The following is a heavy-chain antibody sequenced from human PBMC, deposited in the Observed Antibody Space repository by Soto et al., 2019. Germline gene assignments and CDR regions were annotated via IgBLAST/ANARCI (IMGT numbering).Heavy chain of an antibody. D-gene: IGHD1-1*01. CDR2: ISSDGSHK. CDR1: GFTFSNYA. J-gene: IGHJ6*02. CDR3: ARDGTVSTPSKNRYGMDV. Sequence: QVQLVESGGGVVQPGRSLRLSCAASGFTFSNYAFHWVRQAPGKGLEWVAVISSDGSHKNYADSVKGRFTISRDNSKNTLYLHMDSVRTEDTAVYYCARDGTVSTPSKNRYGMDVWGQGTTVTVSS. V-gene: IGHV3-30*04.